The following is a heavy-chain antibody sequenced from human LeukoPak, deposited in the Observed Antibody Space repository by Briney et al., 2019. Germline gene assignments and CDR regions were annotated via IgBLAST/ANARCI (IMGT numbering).Heavy chain of an antibody. J-gene: IGHJ4*02. CDR1: GFTFDDYA. CDR2: ISWNSGSI. Sequence: GGSLRLSCAASGFTFDDYAMHWVRQAPGKGLEWVSGISWNSGSIGYADSVKGRLTISRDNAKNSLYLQMNSLRAEDTALYYCAKEKRYCSGGSCYRPLDYWGQGTLVTVSS. V-gene: IGHV3-9*01. D-gene: IGHD2-15*01. CDR3: AKEKRYCSGGSCYRPLDY.